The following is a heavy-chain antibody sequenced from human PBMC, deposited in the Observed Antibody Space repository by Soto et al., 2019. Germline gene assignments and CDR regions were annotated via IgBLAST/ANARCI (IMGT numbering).Heavy chain of an antibody. Sequence: QVQLVQSGAEVKKPGASVKVSCKASGYTFTSYGISWVRQAPGQGLEWMGWISTYNGNTNFTQKLQGRVTMTTDTSTSTAYMELRSLRSEDTAVYYCARDREYNWNYNWFDPWGQGTLVTVSS. CDR1: GYTFTSYG. CDR2: ISTYNGNT. D-gene: IGHD1-7*01. V-gene: IGHV1-18*01. J-gene: IGHJ5*02. CDR3: ARDREYNWNYNWFDP.